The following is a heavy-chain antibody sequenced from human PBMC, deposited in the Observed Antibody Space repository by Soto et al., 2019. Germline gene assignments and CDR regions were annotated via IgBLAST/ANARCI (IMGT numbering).Heavy chain of an antibody. D-gene: IGHD3-10*01. V-gene: IGHV3-23*01. CDR1: GFSFQKFA. CDR2: ISYSGGST. Sequence: EVQLLESGGGLVQPGGSLRLSCAASGFSFQKFAMTWVRQAPGQGPEWGSSISYSGGSTTYADAVRGRLTTSRDSSKNTLYLQMNSPRAENTALYYCAKGGIWLGNPSLAVWGKGTTVTVSS. J-gene: IGHJ6*04. CDR3: AKGGIWLGNPSLAV.